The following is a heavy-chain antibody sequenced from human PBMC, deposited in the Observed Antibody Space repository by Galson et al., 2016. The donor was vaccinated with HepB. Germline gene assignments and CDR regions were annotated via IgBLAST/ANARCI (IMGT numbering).Heavy chain of an antibody. D-gene: IGHD2-15*01. CDR1: GYIFTSYR. J-gene: IGHJ4*02. Sequence: QSGAEVKKPGESLRISCKGFGYIFTSYRINWVRQMPGKGLEWMGRIDPSGSYTEYSPSFQGHVTISADKSISTAYLQWSSLKASDTAMYYCARLPRGVVVVASYFDYWGQGTLVTVSS. CDR2: IDPSGSYT. V-gene: IGHV5-10-1*01. CDR3: ARLPRGVVVVASYFDY.